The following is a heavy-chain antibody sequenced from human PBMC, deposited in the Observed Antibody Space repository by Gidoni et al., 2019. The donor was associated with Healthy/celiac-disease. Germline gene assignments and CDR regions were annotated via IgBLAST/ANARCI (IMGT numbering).Heavy chain of an antibody. D-gene: IGHD6-6*01. Sequence: QVQLQESGPGLVKPSEPLSLTCTVSGGSVSSGSYYWSWIRQPPGKELEWIGDIYYSGRTNYNPSLKSRVTISVDTSKNQFSLKLSSVTAADTAVYYCARTSSIAVPYWGQGTLVTVSS. CDR3: ARTSSIAVPY. CDR2: IYYSGRT. CDR1: GGSVSSGSYY. V-gene: IGHV4-61*01. J-gene: IGHJ4*02.